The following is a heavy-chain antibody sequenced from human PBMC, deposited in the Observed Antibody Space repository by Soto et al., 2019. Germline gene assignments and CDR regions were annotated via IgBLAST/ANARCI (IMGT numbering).Heavy chain of an antibody. D-gene: IGHD3-22*01. J-gene: IGHJ3*02. CDR3: ARENYYDSSGRFDAFDI. V-gene: IGHV1-46*01. Sequence: ALVKGYCKTSGYTFTSYYMHWVRQTPGQGLEWMGIINPSGGSTSYAQKFQGRVTMTRDTSTSTVYMELSSLRSEDTAVYYCARENYYDSSGRFDAFDIWGQGTMVTVSS. CDR2: INPSGGST. CDR1: GYTFTSYY.